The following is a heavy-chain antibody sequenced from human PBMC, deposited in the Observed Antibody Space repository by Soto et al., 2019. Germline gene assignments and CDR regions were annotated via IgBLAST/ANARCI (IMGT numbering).Heavy chain of an antibody. CDR1: GFTFRSYA. Sequence: EVQLVESGGGLVQPGGSLRLSCAASGFTFRSYAMNWVRQAPGKGLEWVSYINSGSSTIYYAASAKGRFSISRDNAKNSLYLQMNSLRDEDTAVYFCVRDRGYTGYDLEYWGQGALVTVSS. V-gene: IGHV3-48*02. D-gene: IGHD5-12*01. J-gene: IGHJ4*02. CDR2: INSGSSTI. CDR3: VRDRGYTGYDLEY.